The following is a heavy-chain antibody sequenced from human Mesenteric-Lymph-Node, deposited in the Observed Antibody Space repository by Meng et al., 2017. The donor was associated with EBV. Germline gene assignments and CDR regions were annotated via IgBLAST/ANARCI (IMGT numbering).Heavy chain of an antibody. CDR3: ARLIYSGNNYPTVFDY. J-gene: IGHJ4*02. Sequence: QVQLERLAPGMVKPSETLSPNCTVSDIGSANYWSWLRQPPGKGLEWVGYIYYSGNTYYNPSLKSRLTMSIDTSKGQFSLKLASVTAADTAVYYCARLIYSGNNYPTVFDYWGQGTLVTVSS. CDR1: DIGSANY. CDR2: IYYSGNT. V-gene: IGHV4-30-4*01. D-gene: IGHD5-12*01.